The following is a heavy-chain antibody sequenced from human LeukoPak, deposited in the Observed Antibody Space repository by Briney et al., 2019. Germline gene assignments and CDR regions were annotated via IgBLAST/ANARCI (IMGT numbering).Heavy chain of an antibody. CDR2: INHSGST. J-gene: IGHJ3*02. V-gene: IGHV4-34*01. CDR1: GGSFSGYY. D-gene: IGHD3-3*01. Sequence: SETLSLTCAVYGGSFSGYYWSWIRQPPGKGLEWIGEINHSGSTNYNPSLKSRVTISVDTSKNQFSLKLSSVTAADTAVYYCARVFGGEWLLGAFDIWGQGTMVTVSS. CDR3: ARVFGGEWLLGAFDI.